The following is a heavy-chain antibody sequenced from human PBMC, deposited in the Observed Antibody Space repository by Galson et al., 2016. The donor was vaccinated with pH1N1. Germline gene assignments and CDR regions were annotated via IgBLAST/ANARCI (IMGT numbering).Heavy chain of an antibody. V-gene: IGHV4-31*03. J-gene: IGHJ4*02. Sequence: TLSLTCTVSGGSISSGGYYWSWIRQHPGKGLEWIGYIFYSGSTYYNTSLKSRVTISVDTSKNQFSLKLSSVTAADTAVYYCARGFSVAGTPRLDYWGQGTLVTVSS. CDR2: IFYSGST. CDR1: GGSISSGGYY. D-gene: IGHD6-19*01. CDR3: ARGFSVAGTPRLDY.